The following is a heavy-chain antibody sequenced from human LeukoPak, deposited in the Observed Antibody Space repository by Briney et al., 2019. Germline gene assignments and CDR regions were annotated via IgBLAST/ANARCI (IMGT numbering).Heavy chain of an antibody. Sequence: SVKVSCKASGGTFRTSALNWVRQAPGQGLEWMGGIIPLFRTAKYVQKFQGRVTITADESTTTAYMEVSSLRSDDTAVYYCARASNTGWFYFDYWGQGTLVTVSS. CDR2: IIPLFRTA. CDR1: GGTFRTSA. V-gene: IGHV1-69*13. CDR3: ARASNTGWFYFDY. D-gene: IGHD6-19*01. J-gene: IGHJ4*02.